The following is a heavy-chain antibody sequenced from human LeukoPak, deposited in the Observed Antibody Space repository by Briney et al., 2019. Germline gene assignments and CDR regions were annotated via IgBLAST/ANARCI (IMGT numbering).Heavy chain of an antibody. Sequence: SQTLSLTCTVSGGAISSGSYYWSWIRQPAGKGLEWIGRIYTSGRTNYNPSLKSRVTISVDTSKNQFSLKLSSVTAADTAVYYCARDRWDIVVVPAAIQGAYYYMDVWGKGTTVTVSS. CDR2: IYTSGRT. J-gene: IGHJ6*03. CDR1: GGAISSGSYY. D-gene: IGHD2-2*02. V-gene: IGHV4-61*02. CDR3: ARDRWDIVVVPAAIQGAYYYMDV.